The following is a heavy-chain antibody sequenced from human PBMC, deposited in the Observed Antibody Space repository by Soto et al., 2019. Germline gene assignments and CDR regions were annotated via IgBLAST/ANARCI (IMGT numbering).Heavy chain of an antibody. J-gene: IGHJ6*02. Sequence: GGSLRLSCAASGFTFSSYAMHWVRQAPGKGLEWVAVISYDGSNKYYADSVKGRFTISRDNSKNTLYLQMNSLRAEDTAVYYCARDVVVGATTGLGDYYYYYGMDVWGQGTTVTVSS. V-gene: IGHV3-30-3*01. CDR3: ARDVVVGATTGLGDYYYYYGMDV. CDR2: ISYDGSNK. D-gene: IGHD1-26*01. CDR1: GFTFSSYA.